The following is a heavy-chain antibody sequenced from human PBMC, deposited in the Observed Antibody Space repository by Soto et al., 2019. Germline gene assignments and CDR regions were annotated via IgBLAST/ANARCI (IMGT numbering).Heavy chain of an antibody. CDR1: GFSFNTFD. D-gene: IGHD3-3*01. Sequence: EEQLVESGGGLVQPGGSLRLSCAASGFSFNTFDMNWVRQAPGKGLEWVSFISSSGSTMYYADSVKGRFTISRDNAKNTPYPQMNSPGGEDQAVLYCSGGGFLGWVLLDSRKDPDGYGMGVLGQGATVTVSS. V-gene: IGHV3-48*03. CDR3: SGGGFLGWVLLDSRKDPDGYGMGV. J-gene: IGHJ6*02. CDR2: ISSSGSTM.